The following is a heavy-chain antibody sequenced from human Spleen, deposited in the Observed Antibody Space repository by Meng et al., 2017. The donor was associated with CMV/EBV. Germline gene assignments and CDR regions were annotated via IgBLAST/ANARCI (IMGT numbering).Heavy chain of an antibody. D-gene: IGHD2/OR15-2a*01. Sequence: GGSLRLSCAASGFTFSNYAINWVRQAPGKGLERVSALSGGGDTTYYADSVKGRFTIARDSSKKTVYLQMNSLRAEDTAVYYCAKAVFALFYPYGMDVWGQGTPVTVSS. CDR1: GFTFSNYA. CDR2: LSGGGDTT. V-gene: IGHV3-23*01. J-gene: IGHJ6*02. CDR3: AKAVFALFYPYGMDV.